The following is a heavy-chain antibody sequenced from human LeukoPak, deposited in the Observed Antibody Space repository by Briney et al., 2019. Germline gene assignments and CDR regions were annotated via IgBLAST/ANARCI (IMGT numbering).Heavy chain of an antibody. Sequence: SGGSLRLSCAASGFTVSSNYMSWVRQAPGKGLEWVSVIYSGGSTYYADSVKGRFTISRDNSKNTLYLQMNSLRAEDTVVYYCARDGFSSGYPYDAFDIWGQGTMVTVSS. J-gene: IGHJ3*02. CDR2: IYSGGST. V-gene: IGHV3-53*01. CDR3: ARDGFSSGYPYDAFDI. CDR1: GFTVSSNY. D-gene: IGHD3-22*01.